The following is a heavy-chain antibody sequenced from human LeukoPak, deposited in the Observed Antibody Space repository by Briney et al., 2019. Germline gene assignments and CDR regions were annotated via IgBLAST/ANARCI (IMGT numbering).Heavy chain of an antibody. Sequence: ASVKVSCKASGYTFTSYYMHRVRQAPGQGLEWMGVINPRGGSTSYAQKFQGRVTMTRDMSTSTVYMEMSSLRSEDTAVYYCARDPPDGYNYAFDIWGQGPMVTVSS. J-gene: IGHJ3*02. D-gene: IGHD5-24*01. CDR2: INPRGGST. CDR1: GYTFTSYY. CDR3: ARDPPDGYNYAFDI. V-gene: IGHV1-46*01.